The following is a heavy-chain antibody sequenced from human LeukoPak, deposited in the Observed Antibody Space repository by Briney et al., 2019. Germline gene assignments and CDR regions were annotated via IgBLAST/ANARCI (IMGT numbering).Heavy chain of an antibody. CDR3: ASWNRAAAAASVFDY. CDR1: GFTFSSYS. D-gene: IGHD6-13*01. CDR2: ISYDGSNK. J-gene: IGHJ4*02. V-gene: IGHV3-30*03. Sequence: PGGSLRLSCAASGFTFSSYSMNWVRQAPGKGLEWVAVISYDGSNKYYADSVKGRFTISRDNSKNTLYLQMNSLRAEDTAVYYCASWNRAAAAASVFDYWGQGTLVTVSS.